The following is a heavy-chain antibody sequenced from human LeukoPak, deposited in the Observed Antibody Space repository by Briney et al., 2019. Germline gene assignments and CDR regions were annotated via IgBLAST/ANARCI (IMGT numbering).Heavy chain of an antibody. D-gene: IGHD3-10*01. Sequence: PSETLSLTCTVSGGSISSYYWSWIRQPPGKGLEWIGSIYYSGSTYYNPSLKSRVTISVDTSKNQFSLKLSSVTAADTAVYYCARQNYGSGSQNWFDPWGQGTLVTVSS. CDR1: GGSISSYY. CDR2: IYYSGST. CDR3: ARQNYGSGSQNWFDP. J-gene: IGHJ5*02. V-gene: IGHV4-59*05.